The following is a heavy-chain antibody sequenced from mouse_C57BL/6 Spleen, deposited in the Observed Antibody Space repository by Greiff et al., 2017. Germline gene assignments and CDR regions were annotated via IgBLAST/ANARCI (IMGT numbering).Heavy chain of an antibody. CDR1: GFTFSSYT. CDR3: ARQPIYSDYAVWYFDV. D-gene: IGHD2-4*01. V-gene: IGHV5-9*01. J-gene: IGHJ3*01. Sequence: EVKLVESGGGLVKPGGSLKLSCAASGFTFSSYTMSWVRQTPEKRLEWVATISGGGGNTYYPDSVKGRFTISSDNAKNPMYLQMSCLRSENTALYYCARQPIYSDYAVWYFDVWGQGTLVTVSA. CDR2: ISGGGGNT.